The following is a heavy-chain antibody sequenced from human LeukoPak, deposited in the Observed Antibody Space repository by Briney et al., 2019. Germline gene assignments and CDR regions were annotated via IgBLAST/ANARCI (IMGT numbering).Heavy chain of an antibody. J-gene: IGHJ4*02. D-gene: IGHD2-2*01. CDR3: ARSSDIVVVPAAPPDY. CDR2: IGSSSSYI. Sequence: GGSLRLSCAASGFTFSSYSMNWVRQAPGKGLEWVSSIGSSSSYIYYADSVKGRFTISRDNAKNSLYLQMNSLRAEDTAVYYCARSSDIVVVPAAPPDYWGQGTLVTVSS. V-gene: IGHV3-21*01. CDR1: GFTFSSYS.